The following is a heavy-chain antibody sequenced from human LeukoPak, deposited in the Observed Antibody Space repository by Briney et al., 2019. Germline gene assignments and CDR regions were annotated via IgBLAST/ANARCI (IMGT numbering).Heavy chain of an antibody. CDR1: GYTFTSYG. V-gene: IGHV1-18*01. D-gene: IGHD2-15*01. Sequence: ASVKVSCKASGYTFTSYGISWVRQAPGQGLEWMGWISAYNGNTNYAQKLQGSVTMTTDTSTSTAYMELRSLRSDDTAVYYCARYCSGGSCYGGLDVWGKGTTVTISS. CDR3: ARYCSGGSCYGGLDV. J-gene: IGHJ6*04. CDR2: ISAYNGNT.